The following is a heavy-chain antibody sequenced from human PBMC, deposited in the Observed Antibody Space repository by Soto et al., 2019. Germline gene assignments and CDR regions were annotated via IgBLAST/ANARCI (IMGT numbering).Heavy chain of an antibody. CDR1: GFSLSNARMG. V-gene: IGHV2-26*01. CDR3: ARMADEVYSYGYYYYGIDV. Sequence: SGPTLVNPTETLTLTCTVSGFSLSNARMGVSWIRQPPGKALEWLAHIFSNDEKSYSTSLKSRLTISKDTSKSQVVLTMTNMDPVDTATYYCARMADEVYSYGYYYYGIDVWAQRTTVTVSS. D-gene: IGHD5-18*01. CDR2: IFSNDEK. J-gene: IGHJ6*02.